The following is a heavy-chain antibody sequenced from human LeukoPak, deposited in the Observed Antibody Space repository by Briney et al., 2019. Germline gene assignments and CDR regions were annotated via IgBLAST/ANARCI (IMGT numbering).Heavy chain of an antibody. J-gene: IGHJ5*02. CDR2: ISAYNGNT. V-gene: IGHV1-18*01. D-gene: IGHD3-3*01. CDR3: ARDRVVWSGDYKVDFRFDP. CDR1: GYTFTSYG. Sequence: ASVKVSCKASGYTFTSYGISWVRQAPGQGLEWMGWISAYNGNTNYAQKLQGRVTMTTDTSTSTAYMELRSLRSDDTAVYYCARDRVVWSGDYKVDFRFDPWGQGTLVTVSS.